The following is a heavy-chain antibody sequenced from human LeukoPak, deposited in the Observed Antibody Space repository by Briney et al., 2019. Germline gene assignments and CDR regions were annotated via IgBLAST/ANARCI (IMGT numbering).Heavy chain of an antibody. D-gene: IGHD2-15*01. V-gene: IGHV5-51*01. CDR1: CYSFTSYW. CDR3: ARYVLVVAAAHDAFDV. J-gene: IGHJ3*01. CDR2: IYPDDSDT. Sequence: GESLQISCNGFCYSFTSYWIGWGRPRPGKGGEWMGIIYPDDSDTRYSPSFQGQVTISADQSTGTAYLQWGSLKASDTGKCYCARYVLVVAAAHDAFDVWGQGTMVTVSS.